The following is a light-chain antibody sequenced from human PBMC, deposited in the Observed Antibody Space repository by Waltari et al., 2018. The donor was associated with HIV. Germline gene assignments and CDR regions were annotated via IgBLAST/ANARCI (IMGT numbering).Light chain of an antibody. CDR3: QQSYTTSRT. CDR2: ATS. V-gene: IGKV1-39*01. J-gene: IGKJ2*01. CDR1: QSISRY. Sequence: IQMTHPPSCNSRSLRDRSPSTCRASQSISRYFNRYQQKPGKAPNLLIYATSSLQSGVPSRFSGSGSGTDFTLTISSLQPEDFATYYCQQSYTTSRTFGQGTKLEIK.